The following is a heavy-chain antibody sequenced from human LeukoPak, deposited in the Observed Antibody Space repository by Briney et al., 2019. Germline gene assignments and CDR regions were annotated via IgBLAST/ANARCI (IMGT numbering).Heavy chain of an antibody. Sequence: SQTLSLTCAISGDSVSSNNAAWNWIRQSPSRGLEWLGRTYYRSRWYNDYALSVRGRITINPDTSKNQFSLHLNSVTPEDTAVYYCAKDFASRFDPWGQGTLVTVSS. D-gene: IGHD3-3*01. CDR2: TYYRSRWYN. CDR1: GDSVSSNNAA. V-gene: IGHV6-1*01. J-gene: IGHJ5*02. CDR3: AKDFASRFDP.